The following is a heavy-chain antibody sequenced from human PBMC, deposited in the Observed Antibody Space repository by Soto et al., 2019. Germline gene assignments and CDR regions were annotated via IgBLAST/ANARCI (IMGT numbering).Heavy chain of an antibody. CDR3: ARSDLYCSGGSCYSKGFGY. V-gene: IGHV1-8*01. Sequence: ASVKVSCKASGYTFTSYDINWVRQATGQGLEWMGWMNPNSGNTGYAQKFQGRVTMTRNTSISTAYMELSSLRSEDTAVYYCARSDLYCSGGSCYSKGFGYWGQGTLVTVSS. CDR2: MNPNSGNT. J-gene: IGHJ4*02. CDR1: GYTFTSYD. D-gene: IGHD2-15*01.